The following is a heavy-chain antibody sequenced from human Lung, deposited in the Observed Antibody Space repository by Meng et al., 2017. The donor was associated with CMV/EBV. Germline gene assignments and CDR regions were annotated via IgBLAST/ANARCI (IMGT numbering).Heavy chain of an antibody. Sequence: GGSXRLXXKGSGYSFTSYWIGWVRQMPGKGLEWMGIIYPGDSDTRYSPSFQGQVTISADKSISTAYLQWSSLKASDTAMYYCARQLYCSSTSCYTNAFDIWGQGAMVXVSS. V-gene: IGHV5-51*01. CDR1: GYSFTSYW. D-gene: IGHD2-2*02. CDR2: IYPGDSDT. CDR3: ARQLYCSSTSCYTNAFDI. J-gene: IGHJ3*02.